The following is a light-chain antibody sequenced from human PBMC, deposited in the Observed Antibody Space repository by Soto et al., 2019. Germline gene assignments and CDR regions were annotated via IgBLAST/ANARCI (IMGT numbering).Light chain of an antibody. CDR3: SSYTSSSSDYV. CDR1: SSDGGGYNY. V-gene: IGLV2-14*01. CDR2: EVS. J-gene: IGLJ1*01. Sequence: QSALTQPASVSGSPGQSITISCTGTSSDGGGYNYVSWYQQHQGKAPKLMIYEVSNPPSGVSNRFSGSTSGNTASLPISGIQADDEADDYCSSYTSSSSDYVFGFGTKLTVL.